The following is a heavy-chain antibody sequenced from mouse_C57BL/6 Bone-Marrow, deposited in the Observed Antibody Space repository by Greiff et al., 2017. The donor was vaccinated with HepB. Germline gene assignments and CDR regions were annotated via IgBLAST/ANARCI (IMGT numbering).Heavy chain of an antibody. CDR3: ARGGLLRAWFAY. D-gene: IGHD1-1*01. CDR1: GYTFTDYY. Sequence: EVMLVESGPVLVKPGASVKMSCKASGYTFTDYYMNWVKQSHGKSLEWIGVINPYNGGTSYNQKFKGKATLTVDKSSSTAYMELNSLTSEDSAVYYCARGGLLRAWFAYWGQGTLVTVSA. V-gene: IGHV1-19*01. CDR2: INPYNGGT. J-gene: IGHJ3*01.